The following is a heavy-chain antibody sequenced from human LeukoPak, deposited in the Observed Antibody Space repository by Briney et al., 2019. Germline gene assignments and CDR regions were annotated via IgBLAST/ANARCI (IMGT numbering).Heavy chain of an antibody. CDR1: GLTFSDYS. J-gene: IGHJ3*02. CDR3: AKDPNGDYVGAFDS. V-gene: IGHV3-21*04. Sequence: GGSLRLSCAASGLTFSDYSVNWARQAPGKGLEWVSSISRRGSNIYYADSVKGRFTISRDNSRKMLYLQMNSLRVEDTAVYYCAKDPNGDYVGAFDSWGQGTMVTVSS. CDR2: ISRRGSNI. D-gene: IGHD4-17*01.